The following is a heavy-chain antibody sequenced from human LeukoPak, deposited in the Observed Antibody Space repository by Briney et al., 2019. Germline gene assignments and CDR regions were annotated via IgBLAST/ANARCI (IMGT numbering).Heavy chain of an antibody. J-gene: IGHJ4*02. CDR1: GGSFSGYY. V-gene: IGHV4-34*01. D-gene: IGHD5-18*01. Sequence: SETLSLTCAVYGGSFSGYYWSWIRQPPGKGLEWIGEINHSGSTNYNPSLKSRVTVSVDTSKNQFSLKLSSVTAADTAVCYCARGGYSYGFDYWGQRTLVTVSS. CDR2: INHSGST. CDR3: ARGGYSYGFDY.